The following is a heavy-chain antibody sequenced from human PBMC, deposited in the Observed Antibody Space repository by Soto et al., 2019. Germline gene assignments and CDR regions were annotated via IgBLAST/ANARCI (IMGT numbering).Heavy chain of an antibody. CDR2: ISAYNGNT. J-gene: IGHJ4*02. CDR3: ARDKRSTQYSSSTIGLGYFDY. Sequence: ASVKVSCKASGYTFTSYGISWVRQALGQGLEWMGWISAYNGNTNYAQKLQGRVTMTTDTSTSTAYMELRSLRSDDTAVYYCARDKRSTQYSSSTIGLGYFDYWGQGTLVTVSS. CDR1: GYTFTSYG. D-gene: IGHD6-6*01. V-gene: IGHV1-18*01.